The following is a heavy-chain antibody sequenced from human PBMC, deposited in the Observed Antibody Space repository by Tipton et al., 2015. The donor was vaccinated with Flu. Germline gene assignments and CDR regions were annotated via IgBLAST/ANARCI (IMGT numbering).Heavy chain of an antibody. CDR1: GGSISSSTYY. CDR3: MRDGQYAGSKRAPDF. Sequence: GLVKPSETLSLTCTVSGGSISSSTYYWGWIRQPPGKGLEHIGSLSYSGYTYSNASLKSRVTISVDTSKNQFSLKLSSVTAGDTAVYYCMRDGQYAGSKRAPDFWGQGTLVTVSS. V-gene: IGHV4-39*02. CDR2: LSYSGYT. D-gene: IGHD2-8*01. J-gene: IGHJ4*02.